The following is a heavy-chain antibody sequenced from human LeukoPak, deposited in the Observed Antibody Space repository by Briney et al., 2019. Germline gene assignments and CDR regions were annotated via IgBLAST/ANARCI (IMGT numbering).Heavy chain of an antibody. J-gene: IGHJ4*02. CDR1: GFTFTNYA. CDR2: IKQDGSEK. Sequence: PGGSLRLSCIASGFTFTNYAMNWVRQAPGKGLEWVANIKQDGSEKYYVDSVKGRFTISRDNAKNSLYLQMNSLRAEDTAVYYCARGRAVADYWGQGTLVTVSS. V-gene: IGHV3-7*01. D-gene: IGHD6-19*01. CDR3: ARGRAVADY.